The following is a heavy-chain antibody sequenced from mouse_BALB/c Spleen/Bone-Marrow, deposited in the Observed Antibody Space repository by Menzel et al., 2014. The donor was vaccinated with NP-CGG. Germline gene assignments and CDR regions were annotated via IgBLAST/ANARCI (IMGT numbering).Heavy chain of an antibody. V-gene: IGHV1-63*02. CDR3: ATHGEARDY. CDR2: IYPGAVYT. CDR1: GYTFTNYW. J-gene: IGHJ4*01. Sequence: QVQLKDSGAELVRPGTSVKMSCKAAGYTFTNYWIGWVKQRPGHGLEWIGDIYPGAVYTNYNEKFKGKATLTADTSSSTAYMQLSSLISEDSAIYYCATHGEARDYWGQGTSVPVSS.